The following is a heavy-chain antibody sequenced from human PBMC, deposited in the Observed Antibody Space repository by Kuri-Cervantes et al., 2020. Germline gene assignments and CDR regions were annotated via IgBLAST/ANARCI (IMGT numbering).Heavy chain of an antibody. CDR1: GGSISSYY. V-gene: IGHV4-59*05. Sequence: SETLSLTCTVSGGSISSYYWSWIRQPPGKGLEWIGSIYYSGSTYYNPSLKSRVTISVDTSKNQFSLKLSSVTAADTAVYYCARRREDGAIYYWGQGILVTVSS. D-gene: IGHD5-24*01. J-gene: IGHJ4*02. CDR3: ARRREDGAIYY. CDR2: IYYSGST.